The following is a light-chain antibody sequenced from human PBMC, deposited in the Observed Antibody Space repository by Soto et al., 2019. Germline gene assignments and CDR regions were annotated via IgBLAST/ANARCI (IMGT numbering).Light chain of an antibody. CDR3: QQYYRTQGT. J-gene: IGKJ1*01. V-gene: IGKV4-1*01. Sequence: DILMTHSPDSLAVSLGGRATINCNSSQSVLYNSNNKNYLSWYQQKPGQPPKLLICWASTRESGVPDRFSGSGSGTDFTLTIRSLQAEDVAVYYCQQYYRTQGTFSQGTKVDIK. CDR2: WAS. CDR1: QSVLYNSNNKNY.